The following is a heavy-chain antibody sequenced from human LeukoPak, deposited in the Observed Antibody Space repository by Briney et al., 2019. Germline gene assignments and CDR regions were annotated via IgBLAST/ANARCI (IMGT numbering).Heavy chain of an antibody. Sequence: GGSLRLSCAASGFTFSSYAMSWIRQAPGKGLEWLSAISPTTGTTFYADSVKGRFTISRDNSKNTLYLQMNSLRAEDTAIYYCATQTSYGDRYFDYWGQGTLVTVSS. CDR1: GFTFSSYA. CDR2: ISPTTGTT. CDR3: ATQTSYGDRYFDY. V-gene: IGHV3-23*01. J-gene: IGHJ4*02. D-gene: IGHD4-17*01.